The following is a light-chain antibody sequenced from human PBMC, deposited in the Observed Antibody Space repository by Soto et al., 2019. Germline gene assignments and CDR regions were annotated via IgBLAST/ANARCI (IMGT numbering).Light chain of an antibody. Sequence: DIVMSQSPDSLTASLGERATINCKSSQSVLYDSNNKNYLAWYQQKPGQPPKLLIYWASTRESGVPDRFSGSGSETDFTLTITSLQAEDVAVYYCQQYYSLPLTFGGGTKVDIK. V-gene: IGKV4-1*01. CDR3: QQYYSLPLT. J-gene: IGKJ4*01. CDR2: WAS. CDR1: QSVLYDSNNKNY.